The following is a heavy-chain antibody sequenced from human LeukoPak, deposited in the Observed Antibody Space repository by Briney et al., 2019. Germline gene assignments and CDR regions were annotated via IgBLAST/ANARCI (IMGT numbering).Heavy chain of an antibody. J-gene: IGHJ2*01. CDR1: GGSISSGDYH. Sequence: SETLSLTCTVSGGSISSGDYHWNWIRQPAGKGLEWVGRIYTSGSTNYNPSLKSRVTISVDTSKNQFSLELSSVTAADTAVYFCATYIAARAYWYFDLWGRGTLVTVSS. CDR3: ATYIAARAYWYFDL. D-gene: IGHD6-6*01. CDR2: IYTSGST. V-gene: IGHV4-61*02.